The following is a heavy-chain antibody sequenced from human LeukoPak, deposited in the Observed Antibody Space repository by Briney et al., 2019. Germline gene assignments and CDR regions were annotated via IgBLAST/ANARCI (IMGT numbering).Heavy chain of an antibody. V-gene: IGHV3-13*04. CDR3: ARGLYYYDSSGYYGDTFDI. J-gene: IGHJ3*02. D-gene: IGHD3-22*01. CDR2: IGTTGDT. Sequence: PGGSLRLSWAASGFTFSSYDRHWVSQPTGKGLEWVSGIGTTGDTYYPGSVKGRFTISRENAKNALYLQMNSLRAGDTAVYYCARGLYYYDSSGYYGDTFDIWGQGTMVIVSS. CDR1: GFTFSSYD.